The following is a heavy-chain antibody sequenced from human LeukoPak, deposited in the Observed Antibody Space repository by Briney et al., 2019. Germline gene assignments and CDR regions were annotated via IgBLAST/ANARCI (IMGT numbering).Heavy chain of an antibody. D-gene: IGHD7-27*01. Sequence: GGSLRLSCAASGFTFSDYYMSWIRQAPGKGLEWVSYISSSGSTIYYADSVKGRFTISRDNAKNSLYLQMNSLRAEDTAVYYCARGSNWGSRVYYFGYWGQGTLVTVSS. V-gene: IGHV3-11*04. CDR1: GFTFSDYY. CDR2: ISSSGSTI. J-gene: IGHJ4*02. CDR3: ARGSNWGSRVYYFGY.